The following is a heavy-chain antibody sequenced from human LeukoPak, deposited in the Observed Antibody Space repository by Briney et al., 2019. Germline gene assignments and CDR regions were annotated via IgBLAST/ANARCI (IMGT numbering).Heavy chain of an antibody. D-gene: IGHD4-17*01. J-gene: IGHJ4*02. CDR3: TRVPYGDYWSSDY. CDR1: GFTLNNYW. Sequence: GGSLRLSCAASGFTLNNYWMSWVRQAPGNGLGWVANIKHDEIEKYYVDSVKGRFTISRDNAKNSLFLQMNSLRVEDTAIYYCTRVPYGDYWSSDYWGQGTLVTVSS. V-gene: IGHV3-7*01. CDR2: IKHDEIEK.